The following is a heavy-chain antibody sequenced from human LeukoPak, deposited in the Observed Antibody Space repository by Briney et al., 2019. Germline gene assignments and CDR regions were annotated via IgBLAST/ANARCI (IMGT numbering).Heavy chain of an antibody. Sequence: GGSLRLSCAASGFSVSTNYMSWVRQAPGKGLEWVSVIYSGGSRDYAESVKGRFTISRDNSKNTLYLQMNSLRAEDTAVYYCAKFLPTHIVVANYYFDYWGQGTLVTVSS. V-gene: IGHV3-53*01. CDR3: AKFLPTHIVVANYYFDY. J-gene: IGHJ4*02. D-gene: IGHD2-21*01. CDR1: GFSVSTNY. CDR2: IYSGGSR.